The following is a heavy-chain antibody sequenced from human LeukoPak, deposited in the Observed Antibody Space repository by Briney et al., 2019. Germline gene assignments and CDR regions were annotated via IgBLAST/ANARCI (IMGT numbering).Heavy chain of an antibody. J-gene: IGHJ3*02. CDR2: TYYRSKWYN. D-gene: IGHD2-15*01. Sequence: SQTLSLTCAISGDSVSSNSATWNWIRQSPSRGLEWLGRTYYRSKWYNDCAVSVKSRVSIKPDTSKNQFSLQLSSVTPEDTAMYFCARDPPAAGQTLNAFDIRGQGTMVTVSS. CDR1: GDSVSSNSAT. V-gene: IGHV6-1*01. CDR3: ARDPPAAGQTLNAFDI.